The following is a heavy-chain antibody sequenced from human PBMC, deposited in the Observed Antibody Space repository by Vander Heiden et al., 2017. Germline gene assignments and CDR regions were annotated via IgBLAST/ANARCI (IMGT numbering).Heavy chain of an antibody. V-gene: IGHV3-7*01. J-gene: IGHJ6*02. CDR2: RKQDGSEK. CDR1: GFTFSSYW. D-gene: IGHD3-3*01. CDR3: ARREYYDFWSGYPNYYYGMDV. Sequence: EVQLVESGGGLVQPGGSLRLSCAASGFTFSSYWISWVRKAPGKGLEWVANRKQDGSEKYYVDSVKGRFTISRDNAKNSLYLQMNSLRAEDTAVYYCARREYYDFWSGYPNYYYGMDVWGQGTTVTVS.